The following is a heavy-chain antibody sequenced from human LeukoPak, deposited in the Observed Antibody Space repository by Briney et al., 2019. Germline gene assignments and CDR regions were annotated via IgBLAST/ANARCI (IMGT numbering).Heavy chain of an antibody. J-gene: IGHJ4*02. V-gene: IGHV1-8*01. CDR3: ARGREGGTDY. Sequence: GSSVKVSCKASGYTFTSYDIKWVRQPTAQGREGMGWMNPNSGNTGYAQKFQGRVTMTRNTSISTAYMELSSLRSEDTAVYYGARGREGGTDYWGQGNLVTVSS. D-gene: IGHD3-16*01. CDR1: GYTFTSYD. CDR2: MNPNSGNT.